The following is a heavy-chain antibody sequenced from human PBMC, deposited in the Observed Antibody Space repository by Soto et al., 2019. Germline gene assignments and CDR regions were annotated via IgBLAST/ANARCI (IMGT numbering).Heavy chain of an antibody. CDR1: GYTFTSYG. J-gene: IGHJ6*02. V-gene: IGHV1-18*04. Sequence: ASVKVSCKASGYTFTSYGISWVRQAPGQGLGWMGWISAYNGNTNYAQKLQGRVTITADESTSTAYMELSSLRSEDTAVYYCAYYFYGMDVWGQGTTVTVSS. CDR3: AYYFYGMDV. CDR2: ISAYNGNT.